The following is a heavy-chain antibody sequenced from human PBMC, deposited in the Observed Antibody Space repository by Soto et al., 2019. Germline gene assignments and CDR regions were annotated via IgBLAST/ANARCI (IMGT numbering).Heavy chain of an antibody. CDR1: GYTFSDYY. CDR2: INTKSGGP. CDR3: ARGSVDFWSGYDAFDI. D-gene: IGHD3-3*01. V-gene: IGHV1-2*02. Sequence: ASVKVSCKASGYTFSDYYMYWVRQAPGQGLEWMGWINTKSGGPNYAQKFQGRATMTRDTSISTAYMELSRLTSDDTAMYYCARGSVDFWSGYDAFDIWGQGTMVTVSS. J-gene: IGHJ3*02.